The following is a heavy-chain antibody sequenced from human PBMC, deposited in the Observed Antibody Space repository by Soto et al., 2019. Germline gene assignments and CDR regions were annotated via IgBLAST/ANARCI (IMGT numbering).Heavy chain of an antibody. CDR1: GFTFSSYA. CDR3: AKDWGTVVVPAAIPAWAAPYFDY. V-gene: IGHV3-23*01. D-gene: IGHD2-2*02. J-gene: IGHJ4*02. CDR2: ISGSGGST. Sequence: GGSLRLSCAASGFTFSSYAMSWVRQAPGKGLEWVSAISGSGGSTYYADSVKGRFTISRDNSKNTLYLQMNSLRAEDTAVYYCAKDWGTVVVPAAIPAWAAPYFDYWGQGTLVTVSS.